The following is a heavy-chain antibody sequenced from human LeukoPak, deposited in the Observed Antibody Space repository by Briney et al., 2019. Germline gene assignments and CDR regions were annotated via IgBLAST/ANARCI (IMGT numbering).Heavy chain of an antibody. V-gene: IGHV1-3*01. CDR1: GYTFTTYA. CDR2: INAGNGNT. J-gene: IGHJ4*02. CDR3: ARTDGYSYDYDY. Sequence: ASVKVSCKASGYTFTTYAMHWVRQAPGQRLEWMGWINAGNGNTKYSQKFQARVTITRDTSASTAYMELSSLRSEDTAVYYCARTDGYSYDYDYWGQGTLVTVSS. D-gene: IGHD5-18*01.